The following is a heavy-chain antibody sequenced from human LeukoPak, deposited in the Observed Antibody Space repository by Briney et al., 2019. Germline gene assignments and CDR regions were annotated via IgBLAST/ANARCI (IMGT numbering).Heavy chain of an antibody. J-gene: IGHJ6*03. CDR3: ARDGLQNWNPGEDYYYYMDV. V-gene: IGHV4-30-4*01. D-gene: IGHD1-1*01. CDR1: GFTFSSYW. Sequence: LRLSCAASGFTFSSYWMSWVRQPPGKGLEWIGNIYYSGSTYYNPSLKSRVTISVDTSKNQFSLRLSSVTATDTAVYYCARDGLQNWNPGEDYYYYMDVWGKGTTVTVSS. CDR2: IYYSGST.